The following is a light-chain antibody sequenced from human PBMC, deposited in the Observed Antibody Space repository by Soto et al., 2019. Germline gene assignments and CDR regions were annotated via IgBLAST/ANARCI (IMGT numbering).Light chain of an antibody. V-gene: IGKV2-28*01. Sequence: DIVMTQSPLSLPVTPGEPASISCRSSQSLLHSNGYNYLDWYLQKPGQSQQLLIYLGPNRASVVPDRFSGSGSGTDFTLKISGVEAEDVGVYYCVEALQSPGSFGQGTKVEIK. CDR1: QSLLHSNGYNY. J-gene: IGKJ1*01. CDR2: LGP. CDR3: VEALQSPGS.